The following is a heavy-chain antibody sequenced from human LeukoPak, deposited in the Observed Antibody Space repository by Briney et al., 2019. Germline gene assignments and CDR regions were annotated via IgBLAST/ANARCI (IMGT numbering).Heavy chain of an antibody. Sequence: GGTPRLSCAASGFTFSSYGMSWVRQAPGKGLEWVSFIYSGGNTYYADSVKGRFTISRDNSKNTVHLQMNSLRAEDTAMYYCARRAGDYSHPYDYWGQGTLVTVSS. D-gene: IGHD3-22*01. CDR3: ARRAGDYSHPYDY. J-gene: IGHJ4*02. CDR2: IYSGGNT. V-gene: IGHV3-53*01. CDR1: GFTFSSYG.